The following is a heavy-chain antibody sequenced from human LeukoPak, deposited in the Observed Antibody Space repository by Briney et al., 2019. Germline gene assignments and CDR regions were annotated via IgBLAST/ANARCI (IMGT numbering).Heavy chain of an antibody. D-gene: IGHD2-2*01. CDR2: IYYSGST. J-gene: IGHJ5*02. V-gene: IGHV4-39*07. Sequence: SETLSLTCTVSGGSISSSSYYWGWIRQPPGKGLEWIGSIYYSGSTYYNPSLKSRVTISVDTSKNQFSLKLSSVTAADTAVYYCARDHRLPAAIDPWGQGTLVTVSS. CDR3: ARDHRLPAAIDP. CDR1: GGSISSSSYY.